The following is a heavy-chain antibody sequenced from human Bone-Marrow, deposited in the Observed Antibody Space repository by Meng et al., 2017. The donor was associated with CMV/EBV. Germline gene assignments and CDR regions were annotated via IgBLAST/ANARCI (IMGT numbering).Heavy chain of an antibody. Sequence: GESLKISCAASGFTFSSYGMHWVRQAPGKGLEWVAFIRYAGSNKYYADSVKGRFTISRDNSKNTLYLQMNSLRAEDTAVYYCAPTTIWGQGTLVTVSS. CDR2: IRYAGSNK. CDR1: GFTFSSYG. CDR3: APTTI. J-gene: IGHJ4*02. D-gene: IGHD1-26*01. V-gene: IGHV3-30*02.